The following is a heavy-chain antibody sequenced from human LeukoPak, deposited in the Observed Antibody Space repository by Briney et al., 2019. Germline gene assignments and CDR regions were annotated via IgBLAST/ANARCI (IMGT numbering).Heavy chain of an antibody. V-gene: IGHV1-46*01. CDR1: GYTFTSYY. CDR2: INPSGGST. CDR3: ARGGNYYDSSGYYYYYYYHMDV. D-gene: IGHD3-22*01. J-gene: IGHJ6*03. Sequence: GASVKVSCKASGYTFTSYYMHWVRQAPGQGLEWMGIINPSGGSTSYAQKFQGRVTMTRDMSTSTVYMELSSLRSEDTAVYYCARGGNYYDSSGYYYYYYYHMDVWGKGTTVTVSS.